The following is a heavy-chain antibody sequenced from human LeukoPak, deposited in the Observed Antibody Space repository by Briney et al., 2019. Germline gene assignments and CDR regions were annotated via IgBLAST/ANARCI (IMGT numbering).Heavy chain of an antibody. J-gene: IGHJ6*04. CDR2: IYHSGST. V-gene: IGHV4-4*02. Sequence: SETLSLTCAVSGGSISSSNWWSWVRQPPGKGLEWIGEIYHSGSTNYNPSLKSRVTISVDKSKNQFSLKLSSVTAAATAVYYCAREWYYCSSTSCYFYYGMDVWGKGTTVTVSS. D-gene: IGHD2-2*01. CDR1: GGSISSSNW. CDR3: AREWYYCSSTSCYFYYGMDV.